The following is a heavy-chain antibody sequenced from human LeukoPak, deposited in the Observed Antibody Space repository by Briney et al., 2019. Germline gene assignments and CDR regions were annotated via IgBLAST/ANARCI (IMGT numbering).Heavy chain of an antibody. J-gene: IGHJ6*02. CDR2: IYTSGST. Sequence: RASETLSLTCTVSGGSISSYYWSWIRQPAGKGLEWIGRIYTSGSTNYNPSLKSRVTMSVDTSKNQFSLKLSSVTAADTAVYYCARVYDSSGHYYYYGMDVWGQGTTVTVSS. CDR1: GGSISSYY. CDR3: ARVYDSSGHYYYYGMDV. D-gene: IGHD3-22*01. V-gene: IGHV4-4*07.